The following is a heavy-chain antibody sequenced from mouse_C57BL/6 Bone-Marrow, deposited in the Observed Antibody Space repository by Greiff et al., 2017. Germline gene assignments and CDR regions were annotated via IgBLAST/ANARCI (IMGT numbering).Heavy chain of an antibody. CDR1: GYTFTDYN. CDR2: INPNNGGT. V-gene: IGHV1-18*01. Sequence: EVKLVESGPELVKPGASVKIPCKASGYTFTDYNMDWVKQSHGKSLEWIGDINPNNGGTIYNQKFKGKATLTVDKSSSTAYMELRSLTSEDTAVYYCARYDNYFDYWGQGTTLTVSS. D-gene: IGHD2-3*01. J-gene: IGHJ2*01. CDR3: ARYDNYFDY.